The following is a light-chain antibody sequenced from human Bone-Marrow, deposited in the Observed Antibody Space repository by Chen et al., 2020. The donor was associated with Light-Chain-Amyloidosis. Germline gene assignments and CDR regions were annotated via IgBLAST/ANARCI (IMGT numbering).Light chain of an antibody. V-gene: IGKV3-20*01. CDR3: QQDGTSPLT. Sequence: EIVLTQSPGTLSLSPGEGANLSCRASQTISSNYLTWYQQKFGQAPRLLVYGSSSRDTGIPDRFTGSGSGTDFTLPNHRLMHGDLAMYYCQQDGTSPLTFGGGTKVEIK. J-gene: IGKJ4*01. CDR2: GSS. CDR1: QTISSNY.